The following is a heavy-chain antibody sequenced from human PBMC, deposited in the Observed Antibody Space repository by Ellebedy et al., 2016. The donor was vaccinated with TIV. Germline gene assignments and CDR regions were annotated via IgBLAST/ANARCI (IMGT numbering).Heavy chain of an antibody. Sequence: SETLSLTXAVSGGSFSGYYCSWIRQPPGKGLGWIGEISHSGGTNYNPSLKSRVTISVDTSKNQFSLKLSSVTAADTAVYYCARGQQLVRGWVYWGQGTLVTVSS. CDR3: ARGQQLVRGWVY. J-gene: IGHJ4*02. CDR2: ISHSGGT. D-gene: IGHD6-13*01. CDR1: GGSFSGYY. V-gene: IGHV4-34*01.